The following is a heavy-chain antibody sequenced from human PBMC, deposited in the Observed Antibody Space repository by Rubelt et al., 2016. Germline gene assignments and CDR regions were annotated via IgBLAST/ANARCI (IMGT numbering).Heavy chain of an antibody. CDR1: GGSFSGYY. J-gene: IGHJ4*02. V-gene: IGHV4-34*01. CDR2: INHSGST. CDR3: ARAAGYSYGIDY. D-gene: IGHD5-18*01. Sequence: QVQLQQWGAGLLKPSETLSLTCAVYGGSFSGYYWSWIRQPPGKGLEWIGEINHSGSTNYNPSLKSRVTLSLGTSKNQFSLKLRSVTAADTAVYYCARAAGYSYGIDYWGQGTLVTVSS.